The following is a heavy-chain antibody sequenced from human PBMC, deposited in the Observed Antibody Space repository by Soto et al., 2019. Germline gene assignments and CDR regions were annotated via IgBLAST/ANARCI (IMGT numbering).Heavy chain of an antibody. Sequence: QVQLVQSGAEVRNPGASVKVSCKASGYIFTSYGISWVRQAPGQGLEWMGWISSYNGNTNYAQKVQARVTMTTDKSATTTYMELRSLTSDDTAVYYCTRGPRYCSTSMCFSGVTWFDPWGQGTLVTVSS. J-gene: IGHJ5*02. CDR1: GYIFTSYG. CDR2: ISSYNGNT. D-gene: IGHD2-2*01. V-gene: IGHV1-18*01. CDR3: TRGPRYCSTSMCFSGVTWFDP.